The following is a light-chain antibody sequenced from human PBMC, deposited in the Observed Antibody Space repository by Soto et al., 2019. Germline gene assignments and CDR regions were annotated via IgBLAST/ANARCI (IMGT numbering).Light chain of an antibody. V-gene: IGLV2-11*01. Sequence: QSALTQPRSVSGSPGQSVTICCTGTSNDVGGYDYVSWYQQHPGKAPKFMIYDVSKRPSGVPDRFSGSKSGNTASLTISGLQAEDEADYYCCSYAGSSAVFGGGTKLTVL. CDR2: DVS. J-gene: IGLJ2*01. CDR1: SNDVGGYDY. CDR3: CSYAGSSAV.